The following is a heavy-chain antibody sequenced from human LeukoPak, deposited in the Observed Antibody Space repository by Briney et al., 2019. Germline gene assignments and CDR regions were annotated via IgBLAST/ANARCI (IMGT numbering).Heavy chain of an antibody. CDR3: ARVVAAAGTNAFDI. V-gene: IGHV4-39*07. J-gene: IGHJ3*02. CDR2: IYYSGST. D-gene: IGHD6-13*01. Sequence: SETLSLTCTVSGGSISGSSYYWGWIRQPPGKGLEWIGSIYYSGSTYYNPSLKSRVTMSVDTSKNQFSLKLSSVTAADTAVYYCARVVAAAGTNAFDIWGQGTMVTVSS. CDR1: GGSISGSSYY.